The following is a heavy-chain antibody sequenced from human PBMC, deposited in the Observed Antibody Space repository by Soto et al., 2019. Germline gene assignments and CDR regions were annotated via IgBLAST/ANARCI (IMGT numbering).Heavy chain of an antibody. J-gene: IGHJ4*02. CDR2: IYYSGST. D-gene: IGHD6-13*01. V-gene: IGHV4-31*03. CDR3: ARVISSSWYSYFDY. Sequence: PSETLSLTCTVSGGSIRSGGDYWSWIRQHPGKGLEWIGYIYYSGSTYYNPSLKSRVTISVDTSKNQFSLKLSPVTAADTAVYYCARVISSSWYSYFDYWGQGTLVTSPQ. CDR1: GGSIRSGGDY.